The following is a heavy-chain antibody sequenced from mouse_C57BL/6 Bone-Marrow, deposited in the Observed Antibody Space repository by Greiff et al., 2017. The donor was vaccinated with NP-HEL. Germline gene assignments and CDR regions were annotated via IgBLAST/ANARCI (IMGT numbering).Heavy chain of an antibody. V-gene: IGHV5-16*01. D-gene: IGHD2-4*01. CDR2: INYDGSST. CDR3: AREGGLRRRTYAMDY. J-gene: IGHJ4*01. Sequence: DVQLVESEGGLVQPGSSMKLSCTASGFTFSDYSMAWVRQVPEKGLEWVANINYDGSSTYYLDSLKSRFIISIDNAKNILYLQMSSLKSEDTATYFCAREGGLRRRTYAMDYWGQGTAVTVSS. CDR1: GFTFSDYS.